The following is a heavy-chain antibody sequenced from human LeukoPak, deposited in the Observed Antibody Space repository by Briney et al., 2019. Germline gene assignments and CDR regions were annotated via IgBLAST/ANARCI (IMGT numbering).Heavy chain of an antibody. CDR1: GFTFNTYA. CDR3: AKDLPAAYFDY. D-gene: IGHD2-2*01. CDR2: ISGSGGST. J-gene: IGHJ4*02. Sequence: GGSLRLSCAASGFTFNTYAMSWVRQAPGKGLEWVSGISGSGGSTYYADSVKGRFTISRDSSKNTLYLQMNSLRPEDTAVYYCAKDLPAAYFDYWGQGTLVTVSS. V-gene: IGHV3-23*01.